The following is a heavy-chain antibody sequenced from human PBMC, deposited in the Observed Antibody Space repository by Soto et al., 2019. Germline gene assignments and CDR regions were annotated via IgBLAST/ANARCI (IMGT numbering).Heavy chain of an antibody. CDR2: ISYDGSNK. CDR1: GFTFSSYG. D-gene: IGHD5-18*01. V-gene: IGHV3-30*18. CDR3: AKDSGYSYGNFDY. J-gene: IGHJ4*02. Sequence: PGGSLRLSCAASGFTFSSYGMHWVRQAPGKGLEWVAVISYDGSNKYYADSVKGRFTTSRDNSKNTLYLQMNSLRAEDTAVYYCAKDSGYSYGNFDYWGQG.